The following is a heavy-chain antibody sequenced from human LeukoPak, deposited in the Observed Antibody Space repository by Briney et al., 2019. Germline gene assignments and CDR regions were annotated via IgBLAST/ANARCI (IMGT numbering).Heavy chain of an antibody. J-gene: IGHJ6*03. CDR1: GFTFSSYA. CDR2: ISGSGGST. CDR3: AKGDCSSTSCLRDYYYMDV. V-gene: IGHV3-23*01. Sequence: GGSLRLSCAASGFTFSSYAMSWVRQAPGKGLEWVSAISGSGGSTYYADSVKGRFTISRDNSKNTLYLQMNSLRAEDTAVYYCAKGDCSSTSCLRDYYYMDVWGKGTTVTVSS. D-gene: IGHD2-2*01.